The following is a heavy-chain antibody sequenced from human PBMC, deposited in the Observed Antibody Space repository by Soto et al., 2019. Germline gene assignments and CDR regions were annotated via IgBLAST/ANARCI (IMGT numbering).Heavy chain of an antibody. Sequence: GGTLRLSCAASELSFSSDGMNWVRQAPGKGLGWVSAMSSSTSFIHYAQSVKSRFTISRDTAKNSLSLQLTSLTAEDTAMYYCASASYHRIRFYFDPWGQGTLVTVSS. CDR1: ELSFSSDG. J-gene: IGHJ4*02. CDR3: ASASYHRIRFYFDP. CDR2: MSSSTSFI. V-gene: IGHV3-21*01.